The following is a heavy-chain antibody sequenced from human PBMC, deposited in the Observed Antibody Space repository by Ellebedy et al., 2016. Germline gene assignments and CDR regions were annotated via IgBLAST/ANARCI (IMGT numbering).Heavy chain of an antibody. D-gene: IGHD3-3*01. CDR2: FDPEDGET. J-gene: IGHJ5*02. CDR1: GYTLTELS. V-gene: IGHV1-24*01. Sequence: ASVKVSCXVSGYTLTELSMHWVRQAPGKGLEWMGGFDPEDGETIYAQKFQGRVTMTEDTSTDTAYMELSSLRSEDTAVYYCARGNKPSSTFTIFGLQKLWGWFNPWGQGTLVTVSS. CDR3: ARGNKPSSTFTIFGLQKLWGWFNP.